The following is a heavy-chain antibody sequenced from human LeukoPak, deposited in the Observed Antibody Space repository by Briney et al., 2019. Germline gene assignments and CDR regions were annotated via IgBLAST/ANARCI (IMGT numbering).Heavy chain of an antibody. D-gene: IGHD1-1*01. Sequence: GGSLRLSCAASEFMFSDYWMSWVRQAPGKGPEWVASINKDGSEEYYADSVKGRFTVSRDNAKNSLFLQMNNLRVEDTAIYYCATYDNWVAGDVWGQGTMVTVSS. J-gene: IGHJ3*01. CDR1: EFMFSDYW. V-gene: IGHV3-7*01. CDR3: ATYDNWVAGDV. CDR2: INKDGSEE.